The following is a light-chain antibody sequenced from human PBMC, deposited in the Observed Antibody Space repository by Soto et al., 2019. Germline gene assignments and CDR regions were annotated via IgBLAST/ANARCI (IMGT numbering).Light chain of an antibody. CDR2: EVR. CDR3: SSYTTTSTLV. CDR1: NRDVGSYNL. V-gene: IGLV2-14*01. Sequence: QSALTQPASVSGSPGQSITIACTGTNRDVGSYNLVSWYQQRPGEAPKLIISEVRNRPSGISYRFTGSKSGNTASLTISGLQAEDEADYYSSSYTTTSTLVFGGGTKLIVL. J-gene: IGLJ3*02.